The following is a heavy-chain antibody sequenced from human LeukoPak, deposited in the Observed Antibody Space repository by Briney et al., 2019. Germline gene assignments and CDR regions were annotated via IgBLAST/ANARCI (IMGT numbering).Heavy chain of an antibody. CDR1: GGFIGTYY. D-gene: IGHD3-16*02. CDR3: ARHIGGGIEDMDV. Sequence: SETLSLTCTVSGGFIGTYYCSWVRQSPGKGLEWIGYIYVTGNRYNPYLQSRVTISVDTSRNQFFLKMSSVTAADTAAYYCARHIGGGIEDMDVWGKGTKVTVSS. V-gene: IGHV4-59*08. CDR2: IYVTGN. J-gene: IGHJ6*03.